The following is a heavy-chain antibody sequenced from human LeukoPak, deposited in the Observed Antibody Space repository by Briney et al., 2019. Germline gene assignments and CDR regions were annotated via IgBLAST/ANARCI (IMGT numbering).Heavy chain of an antibody. D-gene: IGHD6-13*01. J-gene: IGHJ4*02. Sequence: SVKVSCKASGGTFSSYAISWVRQAPGQGLEWMGGIIPIFGTANYAQKFQGRVTITADESTSTAYMELGSLRSEDTAVYYCASIRLAAAGTPYYFDYWGQGTLVTVSS. CDR1: GGTFSSYA. V-gene: IGHV1-69*13. CDR3: ASIRLAAAGTPYYFDY. CDR2: IIPIFGTA.